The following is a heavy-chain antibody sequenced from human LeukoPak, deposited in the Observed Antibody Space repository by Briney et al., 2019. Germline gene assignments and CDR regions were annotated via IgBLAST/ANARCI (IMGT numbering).Heavy chain of an antibody. CDR1: GYTFTICG. J-gene: IGHJ6*03. Sequence: ASVKVSCKASGYTFTICGISWVRQAPGQGLEWMGWISAYNGNTNYAQKLQGRVTMTTDTSTSTAYMELRSLRSDDTAVYYCARDGPPLIYYDSSGYPPYYYMDVWGKGTTVTISS. CDR3: ARDGPPLIYYDSSGYPPYYYMDV. D-gene: IGHD3-22*01. V-gene: IGHV1-18*01. CDR2: ISAYNGNT.